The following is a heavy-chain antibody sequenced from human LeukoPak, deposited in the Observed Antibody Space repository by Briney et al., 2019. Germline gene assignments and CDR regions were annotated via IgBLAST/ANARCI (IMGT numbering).Heavy chain of an antibody. CDR2: IRSKANSYAT. D-gene: IGHD3-9*01. Sequence: HPGGSLRLSCAASGFTFSDYWMSWVRQAPGKGLEWVGRIRSKANSYATAYAASVKGRFTISRDDSKNTAYLQMNSLKTEDTAVYYCTRPLYYDILTGLRRDIWGQGTMVTVSS. V-gene: IGHV3-73*01. CDR3: TRPLYYDILTGLRRDI. CDR1: GFTFSDYW. J-gene: IGHJ3*02.